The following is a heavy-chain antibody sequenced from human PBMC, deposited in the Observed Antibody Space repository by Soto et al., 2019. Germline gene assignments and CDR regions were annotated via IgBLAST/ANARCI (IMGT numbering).Heavy chain of an antibody. CDR3: AVLTIFGGLYAFDI. Sequence: SETLSLTCAVSSGSISSGGYSWSWIRQPPGKGLEWIGYIYHSGSTYYNPSLKSRVTMSVDRSKNQFSLKLSSVTAADTAVYYCAVLTIFGGLYAFDIWGQGTMVTVSS. CDR1: SGSISSGGYS. J-gene: IGHJ3*02. CDR2: IYHSGST. V-gene: IGHV4-30-2*01. D-gene: IGHD3-3*01.